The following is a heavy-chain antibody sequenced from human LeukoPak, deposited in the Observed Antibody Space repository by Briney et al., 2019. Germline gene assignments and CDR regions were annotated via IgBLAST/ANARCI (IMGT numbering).Heavy chain of an antibody. D-gene: IGHD4-23*01. CDR1: GYIFTSYY. J-gene: IGHJ5*02. Sequence: ASVKVSCKASGYIFTSYYMHWVRQAPGQGLEWMGIINPSGGSTSYAQKFQGRVTMTRDMSTSTDYMELSSLRSEDTAVYYCARDNSVEDTAWWFDPWGQGTLVTVSS. CDR3: ARDNSVEDTAWWFDP. CDR2: INPSGGST. V-gene: IGHV1-46*01.